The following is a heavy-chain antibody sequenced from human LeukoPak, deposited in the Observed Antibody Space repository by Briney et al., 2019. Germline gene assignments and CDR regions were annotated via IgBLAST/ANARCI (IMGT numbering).Heavy chain of an antibody. V-gene: IGHV3-15*01. CDR3: TTEYYDILTYYYYCMDV. D-gene: IGHD3-9*01. CDR1: GFTFSNAW. CDR2: IKCKTDGGTT. Sequence: GGSLRLSCAASGFTFSNAWMSWVRQAPGKGLEWVGRIKCKTDGGTTDYAAPVKGRFTISRDDSKNTLYLQMNSLKTEDTAVYYCTTEYYDILTYYYYCMDVWGQGTTVTVSS. J-gene: IGHJ6*02.